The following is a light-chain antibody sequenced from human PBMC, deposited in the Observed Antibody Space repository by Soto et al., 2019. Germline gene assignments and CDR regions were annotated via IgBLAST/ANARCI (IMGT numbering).Light chain of an antibody. J-gene: IGKJ1*01. CDR3: QQSFSTPRT. CDR1: QTISNF. CDR2: AAS. V-gene: IGKV1-39*01. Sequence: DIQMTQSPSSLSAYVGDRVTITCRASQTISNFLNWYQQKPGKAPNLLIYAASGLQSGVPSRFSASGSGTDFTLNITSLRPEDFATYFCQQSFSTPRTFGQGTRVELK.